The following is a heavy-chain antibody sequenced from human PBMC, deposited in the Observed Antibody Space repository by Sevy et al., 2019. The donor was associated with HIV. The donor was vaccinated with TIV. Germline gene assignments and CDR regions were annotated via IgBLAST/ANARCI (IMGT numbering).Heavy chain of an antibody. V-gene: IGHV3-30*04. CDR3: ERDCGTPPKAILYYFDF. Sequence: GGSLRLSCAASTFTFGHYAMHWVRQAPGKGLQWVAGISYEGSNEYYTDSVQGRFTISRDNSKNTLNLEMNNLRVEDTALYYCERDCGTPPKAILYYFDFWGQGIPVTVSS. CDR2: ISYEGSNE. J-gene: IGHJ4*02. D-gene: IGHD1-26*01. CDR1: TFTFGHYA.